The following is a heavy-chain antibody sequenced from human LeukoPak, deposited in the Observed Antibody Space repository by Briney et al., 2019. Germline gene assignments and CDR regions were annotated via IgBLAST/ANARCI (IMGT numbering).Heavy chain of an antibody. CDR1: GGSISSGDYY. CDR2: IYYSGST. CDR3: AREHCSSTSCYEDY. V-gene: IGHV4-30-4*01. Sequence: SQTLSLTCTVSGGSISSGDYYWSWIRQPPGKGLEWIGYIYYSGSTYYNPSLKSRVTISVDTSKNQFSLKLSSVTAADTAVYYCAREHCSSTSCYEDYWGQGTLVTVSS. J-gene: IGHJ4*02. D-gene: IGHD2-2*01.